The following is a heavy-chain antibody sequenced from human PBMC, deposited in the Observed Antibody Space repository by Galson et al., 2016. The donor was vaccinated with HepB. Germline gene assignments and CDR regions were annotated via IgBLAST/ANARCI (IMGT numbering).Heavy chain of an antibody. CDR2: ISGSGGTT. Sequence: SLRLSCAVSGFTFRAYGLSWVRQAPGKGLEWVSSISGSGGTTYYADSVKGRFTISRDNSKNTLYLQMITLRVEDTAVYYCARAQPDEMVFYYYGMDVWGQGTTVTVSS. CDR1: GFTFRAYG. CDR3: ARAQPDEMVFYYYGMDV. D-gene: IGHD5-24*01. V-gene: IGHV3-23*01. J-gene: IGHJ6*02.